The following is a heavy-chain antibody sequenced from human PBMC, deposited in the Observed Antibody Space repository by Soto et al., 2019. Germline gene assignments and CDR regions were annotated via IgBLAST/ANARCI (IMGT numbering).Heavy chain of an antibody. CDR3: AKERDTRSSSCFDS. D-gene: IGHD5-18*01. V-gene: IGHV3-30*18. J-gene: IGHJ4*02. Sequence: GGSLRLSCAASRFTFSNYGMQWVRQAPGKVLEWVAVISHDGTVKYYADSVKGRFTISRDNFQNTLDLQMDSLRAEDTAVYYCAKERDTRSSSCFDSWGQGTLVTVSS. CDR2: ISHDGTVK. CDR1: RFTFSNYG.